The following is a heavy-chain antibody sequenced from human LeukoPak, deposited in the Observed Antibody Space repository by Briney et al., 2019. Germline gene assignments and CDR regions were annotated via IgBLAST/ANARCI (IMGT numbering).Heavy chain of an antibody. V-gene: IGHV3-11*05. J-gene: IGHJ4*02. Sequence: GGSLRISCAASGFTFSDYYMSWIRQAPGKGLEWVSYISSSSSYTNYADSVKGRFTISRDNAKNSLYLQMNSLRAEDTAVYYCARDRCSSTSCYYVFDYWGQGTLVTVSS. CDR3: ARDRCSSTSCYYVFDY. D-gene: IGHD2-2*01. CDR1: GFTFSDYY. CDR2: ISSSSSYT.